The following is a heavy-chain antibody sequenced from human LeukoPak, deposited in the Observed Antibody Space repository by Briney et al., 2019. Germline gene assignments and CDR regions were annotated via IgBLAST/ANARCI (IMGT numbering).Heavy chain of an antibody. CDR3: ARARSEIGGYYPEYFRR. V-gene: IGHV3-74*01. J-gene: IGHJ1*01. Sequence: GGSLRLSCAASGFTFSSYWMHWVRQAPGKGLVWVSRINSDGSKRYEDSVKSGFTISSDNANNTVSLQKNSMITDDTGVYYCARARSEIGGYYPEYFRRRVQATQLTV. CDR1: GFTFSSYW. D-gene: IGHD3-22*01. CDR2: INSDGSK.